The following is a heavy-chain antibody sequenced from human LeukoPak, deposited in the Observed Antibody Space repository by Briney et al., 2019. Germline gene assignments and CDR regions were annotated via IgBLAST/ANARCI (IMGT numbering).Heavy chain of an antibody. Sequence: GGSLRLSCAASGFTFSSYAMSWVRQAPGKGLEWVSAISGSGGSTYYADSVKGRFTISRDNSKNTLYLQMNSLRAEDTAVYYCARPLSGSHSAFDIWGQGTMVTVSS. CDR1: GFTFSSYA. D-gene: IGHD6-25*01. J-gene: IGHJ3*02. CDR2: ISGSGGST. CDR3: ARPLSGSHSAFDI. V-gene: IGHV3-23*01.